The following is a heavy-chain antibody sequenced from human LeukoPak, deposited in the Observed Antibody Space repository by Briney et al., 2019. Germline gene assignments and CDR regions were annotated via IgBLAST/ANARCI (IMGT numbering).Heavy chain of an antibody. D-gene: IGHD3-10*01. J-gene: IGHJ3*02. CDR1: GFTFSSHG. Sequence: GGSLRLSCAASGFTFSSHGMNWVRQAPGKGLEWVSGISPSGGITYYTDSVKGRFTISRDNSKNTVSLQMNSLRAEDTAVYYCARRVRGVNDAFDIWGQGTMVTVSS. CDR3: ARRVRGVNDAFDI. V-gene: IGHV3-23*01. CDR2: ISPSGGIT.